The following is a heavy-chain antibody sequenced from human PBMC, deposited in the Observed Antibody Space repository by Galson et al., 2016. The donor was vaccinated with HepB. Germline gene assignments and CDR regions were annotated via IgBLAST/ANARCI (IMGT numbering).Heavy chain of an antibody. J-gene: IGHJ2*01. Sequence: SLRLSCAASGFSLGNYCMNWARQAPGKGLEWLANIKKDGSEINYVDSVKGRFTISRDNAKNSLFLQMNTLRVEDTAVYYCTREFDLWGRGTQVTVSS. V-gene: IGHV3-7*04. CDR2: IKKDGSEI. CDR1: GFSLGNYC. CDR3: TREFDL.